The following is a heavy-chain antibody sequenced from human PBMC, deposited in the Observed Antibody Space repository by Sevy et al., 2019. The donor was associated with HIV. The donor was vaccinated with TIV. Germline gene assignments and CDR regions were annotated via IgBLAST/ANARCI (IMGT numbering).Heavy chain of an antibody. D-gene: IGHD3-10*01. Sequence: GGSLRLSCAASGFTFSSYWMSWVRQAPGKGLEWVANIKQDGSEKYYVDSVKGRFTISRDNAKNSLYLQMNSLRAEDTAVYYCARVDYYGSGSYYLNYYMDVWRKGTTVTVSS. CDR2: IKQDGSEK. J-gene: IGHJ6*03. CDR3: ARVDYYGSGSYYLNYYMDV. CDR1: GFTFSSYW. V-gene: IGHV3-7*03.